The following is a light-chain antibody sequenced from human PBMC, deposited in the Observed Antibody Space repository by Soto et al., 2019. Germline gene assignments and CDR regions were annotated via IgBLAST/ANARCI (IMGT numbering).Light chain of an antibody. CDR1: QSVNSDS. CDR3: QHYATSPQT. Sequence: IVLTQSPGTLSLSPGERATLSCKASQSVNSDSFAWYQHKPGQAPRLLIYATSTRATGIPDRFSGSGSGTEFTLTISKLETEDFAVDYCQHYATSPQTFGPGTKVEVK. CDR2: ATS. J-gene: IGKJ1*01. V-gene: IGKV3-20*01.